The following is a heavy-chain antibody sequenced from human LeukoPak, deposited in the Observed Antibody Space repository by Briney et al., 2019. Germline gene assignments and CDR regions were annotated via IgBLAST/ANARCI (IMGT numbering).Heavy chain of an antibody. D-gene: IGHD3-10*01. Sequence: GGSLRLSCAATEFTFSTYSMNWVRQAPGKGLEWVSSISSGSTYIYYADSVKGRFTISRDNAKNSLHLQVNSLRAEDTAVYYCVRERFHGSGAPKFDFWGQGTLVTVSS. J-gene: IGHJ4*02. CDR2: ISSGSTYI. CDR1: EFTFSTYS. V-gene: IGHV3-21*06. CDR3: VRERFHGSGAPKFDF.